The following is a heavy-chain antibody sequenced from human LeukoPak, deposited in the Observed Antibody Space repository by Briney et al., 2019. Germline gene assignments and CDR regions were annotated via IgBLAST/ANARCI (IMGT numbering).Heavy chain of an antibody. V-gene: IGHV3-23*01. CDR2: ISGSGGST. J-gene: IGHJ4*02. CDR1: GFTFSSYA. Sequence: GGSLRLSCAASGFTFSSYAMSWVHQAPGKGLEWVSGISGSGGSTYYADSVKGRFTISRDNSKNTLFLQMNSLRAEDTAVYYCAKGRYSNSWYSDYWGQGTLVTVSS. CDR3: AKGRYSNSWYSDY. D-gene: IGHD6-13*01.